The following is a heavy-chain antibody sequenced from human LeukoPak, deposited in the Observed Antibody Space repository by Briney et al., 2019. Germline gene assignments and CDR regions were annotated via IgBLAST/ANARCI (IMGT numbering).Heavy chain of an antibody. CDR2: ISGSGGST. D-gene: IGHD2-2*02. Sequence: GGSLRLSCAASGFTFSSYAMRWVRQAPGKGLEWVSAISGSGGSTYYADSVKGRFTISRDNSKNTLYLQMNSLRAEDTAVYYCANHRVGYCSSTSCYRSGNQFDYWGQGTLVTVSS. CDR1: GFTFSSYA. CDR3: ANHRVGYCSSTSCYRSGNQFDY. J-gene: IGHJ4*02. V-gene: IGHV3-23*01.